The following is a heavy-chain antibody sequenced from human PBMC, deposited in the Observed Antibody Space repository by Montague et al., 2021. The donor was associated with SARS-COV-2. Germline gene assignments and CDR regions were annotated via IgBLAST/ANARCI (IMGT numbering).Heavy chain of an antibody. CDR3: ARDLAVVAATPFDY. D-gene: IGHD2-15*01. CDR2: ISYDGSNK. Sequence: SLRLSCVASGFTFSSYAMHWVRQAPGKGLEWVAVISYDGSNKYYADSVKGRFTISRDNSKNTLYLQMNSLRAEDTAVYYCARDLAVVAATPFDYWGQGTLVAVSS. V-gene: IGHV3-30*04. J-gene: IGHJ4*02. CDR1: GFTFSSYA.